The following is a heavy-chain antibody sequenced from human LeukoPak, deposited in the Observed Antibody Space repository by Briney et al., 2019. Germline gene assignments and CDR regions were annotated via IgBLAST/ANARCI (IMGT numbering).Heavy chain of an antibody. J-gene: IGHJ4*02. CDR3: ARGGSVSDPPFGY. CDR2: IIPSTGAT. V-gene: IGHV1-2*02. CDR1: GYTFTGYA. D-gene: IGHD5/OR15-5a*01. Sequence: ASVKVSCKASGYTFTGYAIHWMRQAPGQGLEWMGWIIPSTGATNYAQKFQGRVTMTRDTSISTAYMELSSLRSDDTAVYYCARGGSVSDPPFGYWGQGTLVTVSS.